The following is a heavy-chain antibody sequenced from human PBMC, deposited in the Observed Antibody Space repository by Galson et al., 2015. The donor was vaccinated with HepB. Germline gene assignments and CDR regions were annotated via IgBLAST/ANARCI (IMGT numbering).Heavy chain of an antibody. Sequence: SLRLSCAASGFTFSSYGMHWVRQAPGKGLEWVAVIWYDGSNKYYADSVKGRFTISRDNSKNTLYLQMNSLRAEDTAVYYCARRTFEGTTGRIDGAFDIWGQGTMVTVSS. D-gene: IGHD4-17*01. CDR3: ARRTFEGTTGRIDGAFDI. J-gene: IGHJ3*02. V-gene: IGHV3-33*01. CDR1: GFTFSSYG. CDR2: IWYDGSNK.